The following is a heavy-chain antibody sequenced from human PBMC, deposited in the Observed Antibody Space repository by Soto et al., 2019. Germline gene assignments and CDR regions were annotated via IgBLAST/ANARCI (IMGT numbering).Heavy chain of an antibody. V-gene: IGHV3-23*01. J-gene: IGHJ4*02. CDR1: GFAFANYA. D-gene: IGHD1-1*01. Sequence: EVQLLESGGDLVQPGGSLRLSCAASGFAFANYAMTWVRQAPGKGLGWVSTIGGGGGSTYYADPVKGRFTISRDNSQNTVYLQMNSLRAEDTAVYFCAKERLGRGADYWGQGTLVTVSS. CDR3: AKERLGRGADY. CDR2: IGGGGGST.